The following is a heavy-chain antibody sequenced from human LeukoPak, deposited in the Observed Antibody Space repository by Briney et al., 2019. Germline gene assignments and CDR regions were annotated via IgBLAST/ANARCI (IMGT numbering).Heavy chain of an antibody. CDR3: ARTRFFDY. Sequence: GASVKVSCKASGYTFTGYYMHWVRQAPGQGLGWMGWISAYDGNTNYAQKVQGRVTMTTDTSTSTAYMELRSLRSDDTAVYYCARTRFFDYWGQGTLVTVSS. CDR1: GYTFTGYY. CDR2: ISAYDGNT. J-gene: IGHJ4*02. V-gene: IGHV1-18*04.